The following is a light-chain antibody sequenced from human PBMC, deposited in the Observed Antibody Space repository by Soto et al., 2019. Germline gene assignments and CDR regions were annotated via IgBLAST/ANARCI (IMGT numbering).Light chain of an antibody. CDR2: DAS. J-gene: IGKJ4*01. Sequence: ATQLTQSPSSLSASVGDRVTITCRASQDISSALDWFQQKPGKTPKVLISDASTLESGVPSRFRGSVSGTDFTLTISGLQPEDFATYYCQQFHSYPLTFGGGTTVGI. CDR3: QQFHSYPLT. V-gene: IGKV1-13*02. CDR1: QDISSA.